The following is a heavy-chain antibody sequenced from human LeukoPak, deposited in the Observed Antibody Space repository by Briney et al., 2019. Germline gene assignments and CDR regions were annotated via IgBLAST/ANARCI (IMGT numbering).Heavy chain of an antibody. CDR1: GFTFSSYS. D-gene: IGHD5-12*01. V-gene: IGHV3-48*01. CDR2: ISSSSSTI. CDR3: ARTSGLRSTYFDY. Sequence: GGSLRLYCAASGFTFSSYSMNWVRQAPGKGLEGGSYISSSSSTIYYADSVKGRFTISRDNAKNSLYLQMNSLRAEDTAVYYCARTSGLRSTYFDYWGQGTLVTVSS. J-gene: IGHJ4*02.